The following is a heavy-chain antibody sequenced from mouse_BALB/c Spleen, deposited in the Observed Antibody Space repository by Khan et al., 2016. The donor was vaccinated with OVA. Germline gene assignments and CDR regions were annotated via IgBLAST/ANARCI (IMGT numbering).Heavy chain of an antibody. CDR2: IWSDGST. CDR1: GFSLSSYG. V-gene: IGHV2-6-1*01. J-gene: IGHJ4*01. Sequence: QVQLKESGPGLVAPSQSLSITCTISGFSLSSYGIHWVRQPPGQGLEWLVVIWSDGSTTYNSTLNTRLSITTDNSKSQFFLKRNSLQTDDTAIYDCARQPYYHYYVMDYWGQGTSITVSS. D-gene: IGHD2-10*01. CDR3: ARQPYYHYYVMDY.